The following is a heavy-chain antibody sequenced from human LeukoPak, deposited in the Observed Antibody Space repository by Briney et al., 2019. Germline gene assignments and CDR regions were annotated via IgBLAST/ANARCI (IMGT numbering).Heavy chain of an antibody. CDR1: GFTFSSYG. D-gene: IGHD4-17*01. J-gene: IGHJ4*02. V-gene: IGHV3-33*01. CDR3: ARDTVTSFDY. CDR2: IWYDGGNK. Sequence: PGRSLRLSCAASGFTFSSYGMHWVRQAPGKGLEWVAIIWYDGGNKYYADSVKGRFTISRDNAKNSLYLQMNSLRAEDTAVYYCARDTVTSFDYWGQGTLVTVSS.